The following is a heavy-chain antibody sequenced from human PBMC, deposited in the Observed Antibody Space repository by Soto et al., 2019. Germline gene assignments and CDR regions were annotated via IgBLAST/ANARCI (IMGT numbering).Heavy chain of an antibody. CDR2: ISSGDAFT. V-gene: IGHV3-23*01. J-gene: IGHJ4*02. CDR1: GFNFRNYA. D-gene: IGHD6-19*01. CDR3: AKDRHDSSFS. Sequence: EVQLLESGGGLVQPGGSLRLSCAASGFNFRNYAMSWVRQAPGKGLEWVSTISSGDAFTYYAESVKGRFTISRDYSRSTLYLQMNTLRAEHTAVYYCAKDRHDSSFSWGQGTMVTVSS.